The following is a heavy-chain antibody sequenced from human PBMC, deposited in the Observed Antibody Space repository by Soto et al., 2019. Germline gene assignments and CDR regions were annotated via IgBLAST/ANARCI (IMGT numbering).Heavy chain of an antibody. CDR3: AREVGTSCWGESWFDP. Sequence: QVQLVQSGAEVKKPGASVKVSCKASGYTFTGYYMHWVRQAPGQGLEWMGWINPNSGGTNYAQKFQGRVTMTRDTASSTAYLELGRGRSDDTAVYYWAREVGTSCWGESWFDPWGQGTLVTVSS. CDR2: INPNSGGT. V-gene: IGHV1-2*02. D-gene: IGHD2-2*01. J-gene: IGHJ5*02. CDR1: GYTFTGYY.